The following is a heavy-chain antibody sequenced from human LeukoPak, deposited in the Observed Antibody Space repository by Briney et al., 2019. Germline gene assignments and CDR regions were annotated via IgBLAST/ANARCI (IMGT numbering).Heavy chain of an antibody. CDR1: GYTFTSYG. Sequence: ASVKVSCKASGYTFTSYGISWVRQAPGQGLEWMGWISAYNGNTNYAQKLQGRVTMTTDTSTSTAYMELRSLRSDDTAVYYCARDYPYCGGDCYMAGFDYWGQGTPVTVSS. CDR2: ISAYNGNT. D-gene: IGHD2-21*02. V-gene: IGHV1-18*01. CDR3: ARDYPYCGGDCYMAGFDY. J-gene: IGHJ4*02.